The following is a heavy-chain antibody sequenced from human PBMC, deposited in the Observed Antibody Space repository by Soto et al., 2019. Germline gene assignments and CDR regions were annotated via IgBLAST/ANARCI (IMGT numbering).Heavy chain of an antibody. Sequence: SETLSLTCAVSGGSFTSNNWWTWVRQPPGQGLEWIGEIYRTGSTNYNPSLKSRVTISLDKSEKQISLKVTSLTAADTAVYYCASRDPGTSVDYWGQGILVTVSS. CDR2: IYRTGST. CDR1: GGSFTSNNW. J-gene: IGHJ4*02. D-gene: IGHD1-7*01. V-gene: IGHV4-4*02. CDR3: ASRDPGTSVDY.